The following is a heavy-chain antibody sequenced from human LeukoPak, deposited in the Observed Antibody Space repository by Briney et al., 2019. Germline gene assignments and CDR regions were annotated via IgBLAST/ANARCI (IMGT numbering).Heavy chain of an antibody. CDR2: IKQDGSEK. Sequence: GGSLRLSCAASRFTFSSYWMSWVRQAPGKGLEWVANIKQDGSEKYYVDSVKGRFTISRDNAKNSLYLQMNSLRAEDTAEYYCAREEYGDHMWWGQGTLVTVSS. CDR1: RFTFSSYW. V-gene: IGHV3-7*01. CDR3: AREEYGDHMW. J-gene: IGHJ4*02. D-gene: IGHD4-17*01.